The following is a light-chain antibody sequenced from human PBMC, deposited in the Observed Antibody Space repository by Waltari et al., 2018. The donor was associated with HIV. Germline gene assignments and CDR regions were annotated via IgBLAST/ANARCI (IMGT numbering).Light chain of an antibody. CDR1: SRDLGAYKP. J-gene: IGLJ1*01. CDR2: EVN. CDR3: CSYAGTYIV. Sequence: QSALTQPASVSGSRGQSITISCTGTSRDLGAYKPVSWYQHHPAKAPKLMIYEVNSRPSGISSRFSGSKSGNTASLTISGLQAEDEADYYCCSYAGTYIVFGTGTEVTVL. V-gene: IGLV2-14*01.